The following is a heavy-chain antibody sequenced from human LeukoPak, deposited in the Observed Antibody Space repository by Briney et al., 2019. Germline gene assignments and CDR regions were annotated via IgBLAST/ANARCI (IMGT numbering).Heavy chain of an antibody. D-gene: IGHD3-10*01. CDR2: ISSSSSYI. CDR3: ARDLWPFMGYDY. CDR1: GFTFSSYS. V-gene: IGHV3-21*01. J-gene: IGHJ4*02. Sequence: GGSLRLSCAASGFTFSSYSMNWVRQAPGKGLEWVSSISSSSSYIYYADSVKGRFTISRDNAKNSLYLQMNSLRAEDTAVYYCARDLWPFMGYDYWGQETLVTVSS.